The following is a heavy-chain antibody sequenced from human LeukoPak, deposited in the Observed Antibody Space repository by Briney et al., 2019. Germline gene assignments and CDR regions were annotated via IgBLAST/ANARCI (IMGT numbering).Heavy chain of an antibody. CDR3: ARAVWELRDPTRLDY. CDR1: GGTFSTFP. J-gene: IGHJ4*02. D-gene: IGHD1-26*01. CDR2: ISAYNGNT. V-gene: IGHV1-18*01. Sequence: ASVKVSCKASGGTFSTFPISWVRQAPGQGLEWMGWISAYNGNTNYAQKLQGRVTMTTDTSTSTAYMGLRSLRSDDTAVYYCARAVWELRDPTRLDYWGRGTLVTVSS.